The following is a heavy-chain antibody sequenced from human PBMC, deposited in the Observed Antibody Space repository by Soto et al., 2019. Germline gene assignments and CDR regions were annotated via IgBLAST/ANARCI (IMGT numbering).Heavy chain of an antibody. CDR2: ISDSGDST. J-gene: IGHJ3*01. D-gene: IGHD3-16*01. CDR3: VRDYLYAFDV. Sequence: GGSLRLSCAASGFTFSSYAMSWVRQAPGKGLEWVSCISDSGDSTYYADSVKGRFTISRDNAKNTLYLQMNSLRVEDTAVYYCVRDYLYAFDVWGQGTVVTVSS. V-gene: IGHV3-23*01. CDR1: GFTFSSYA.